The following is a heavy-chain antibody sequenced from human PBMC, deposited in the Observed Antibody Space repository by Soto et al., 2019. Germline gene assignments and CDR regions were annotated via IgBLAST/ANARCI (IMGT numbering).Heavy chain of an antibody. Sequence: SETLSLTCTVSGDSISSYYWSWIRQPPGKGLEWIGYIYYSGSSNYNPSLKSRVTISVDTSKNQFSLKLSSVTAADTAVYYCAVGIAALNYYAMDVWGPGTTVTVSS. CDR1: GDSISSYY. CDR3: AVGIAALNYYAMDV. J-gene: IGHJ6*02. V-gene: IGHV4-59*01. D-gene: IGHD6-6*01. CDR2: IYYSGSS.